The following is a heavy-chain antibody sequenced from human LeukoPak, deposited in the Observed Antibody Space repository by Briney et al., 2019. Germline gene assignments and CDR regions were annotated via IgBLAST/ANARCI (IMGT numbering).Heavy chain of an antibody. CDR1: GGSISSYY. V-gene: IGHV4-4*07. J-gene: IGHJ3*02. D-gene: IGHD3-3*01. CDR3: ARVKRYYDFWSGYDDAFDI. Sequence: PSETLSLTCTVSGGSISSYYWSWIRQPAGKGLEWIGRIYTSGSTNYNPSLKSRVTMSVDTSKNQFSLKLSSVTAADTAVYYCARVKRYYDFWSGYDDAFDIWGQGTMVTVSS. CDR2: IYTSGST.